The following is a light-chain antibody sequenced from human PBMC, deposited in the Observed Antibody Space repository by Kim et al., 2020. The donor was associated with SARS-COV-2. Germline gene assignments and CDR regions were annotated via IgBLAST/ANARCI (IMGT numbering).Light chain of an antibody. J-gene: IGKJ2*01. CDR2: RAS. CDR3: QQADSFPHA. CDR1: QSVIIW. V-gene: IGKV1-12*01. Sequence: ASVGDRVTITCRASQSVIIWLAWYQQKPGKAPQLLIYRASNLQFGVPSRFSGSGSGTDFTLTITNLQPEDFATYYCQQADSFPHAFGQGTKLEI.